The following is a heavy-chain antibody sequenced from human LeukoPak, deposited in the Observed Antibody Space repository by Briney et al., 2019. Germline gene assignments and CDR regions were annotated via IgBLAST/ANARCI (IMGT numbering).Heavy chain of an antibody. D-gene: IGHD3-10*01. CDR3: AKDRGIHGSGSQDY. Sequence: PGGSLRLSCAASGFTFDDYAMHWVRQAPGKGLEWVSLINWNSGDTAYADSVKGRFTISRDNAKNSLYLQMNSLRPEDTAFYYCAKDRGIHGSGSQDYWGQGTLVTVSP. CDR1: GFTFDDYA. V-gene: IGHV3-9*01. J-gene: IGHJ4*02. CDR2: INWNSGDT.